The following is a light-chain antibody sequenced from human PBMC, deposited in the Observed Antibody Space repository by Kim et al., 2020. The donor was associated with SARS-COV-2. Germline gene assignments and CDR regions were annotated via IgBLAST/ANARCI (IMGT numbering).Light chain of an antibody. Sequence: QAGLTQPPSVSKGLRQTATLTCTGNSNNVDYQGAAWLQQHQGHPPKLLSYRNNNRPSGISERFSASRSGNTASLTITGLQPEDEADYYCSAWDSSLSAWVFGGGTQLTVL. CDR1: SNNVDYQG. CDR3: SAWDSSLSAWV. CDR2: RNN. J-gene: IGLJ3*02. V-gene: IGLV10-54*01.